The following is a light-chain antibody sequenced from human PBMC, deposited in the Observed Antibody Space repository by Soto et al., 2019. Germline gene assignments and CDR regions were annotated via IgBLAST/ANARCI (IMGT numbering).Light chain of an antibody. CDR2: GAS. Sequence: EIGLTHSPGTLSLSLGEIATLSCRASQSVSNNYLAWYQQKPGQAPRLLIYGASNRATGIPDRFSGSGSGTDFTLTISRLEPEDFAVYYCQQYGSSGTIGQGTKVDIK. CDR3: QQYGSSGT. CDR1: QSVSNNY. V-gene: IGKV3-20*01. J-gene: IGKJ1*01.